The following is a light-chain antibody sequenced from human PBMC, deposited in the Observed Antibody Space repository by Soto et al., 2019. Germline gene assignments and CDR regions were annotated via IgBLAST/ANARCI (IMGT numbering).Light chain of an antibody. CDR1: QSVSSS. CDR2: GAS. CDR3: HQYSSWPPFT. J-gene: IGKJ2*01. V-gene: IGKV3D-15*01. Sequence: EIVMTQSPATLSVSPGERATLSCRASQSVSSSLGWYQQKPGQAPRLLIYGASIRATGIPARFRGSGSGTEFSLTISSLQSEDFAIYYCHQYSSWPPFTFGQGTRLEIK.